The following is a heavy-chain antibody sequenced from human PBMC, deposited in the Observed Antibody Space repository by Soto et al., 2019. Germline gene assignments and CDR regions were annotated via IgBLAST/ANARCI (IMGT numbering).Heavy chain of an antibody. CDR2: IHQSGTT. Sequence: QVQLQESGPGLVKPSETLSLTCAVSGYSISSGYYWGWIRQPPGKGLEWIGIIHQSGTTYYNPSLTSRVTISVDTSKNQFSLKLSSVTAADTAVYYCARSSGYVPGGYWGQGTLVTVSS. J-gene: IGHJ4*02. CDR1: GYSISSGYY. D-gene: IGHD5-12*01. V-gene: IGHV4-38-2*01. CDR3: ARSSGYVPGGY.